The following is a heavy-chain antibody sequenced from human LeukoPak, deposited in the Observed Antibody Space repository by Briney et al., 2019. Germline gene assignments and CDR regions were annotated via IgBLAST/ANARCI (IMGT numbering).Heavy chain of an antibody. D-gene: IGHD5-18*01. J-gene: IGHJ6*04. CDR3: AREARVSYGVYYYYYGMDV. V-gene: IGHV4-38-2*02. CDR1: GYSISSGYY. CDR2: IYHSGST. Sequence: PSETLSLTCAVSGYSISSGYYWGWIRQPPGKGLEWIGSIYHSGSTYYSPSLKSRVTISADTSKNQFSLKLSSLSAADTAVYCCAREARVSYGVYYYYYGMDVWGKGTTVTVSS.